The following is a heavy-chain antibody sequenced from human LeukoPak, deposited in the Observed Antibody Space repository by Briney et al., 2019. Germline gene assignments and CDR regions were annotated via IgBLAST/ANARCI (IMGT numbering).Heavy chain of an antibody. V-gene: IGHV3-33*01. J-gene: IGHJ6*02. D-gene: IGHD3-22*01. CDR3: ARLNYYDSSGYYKSYYYYGMDV. CDR1: GFTFSSYG. Sequence: GRSLRLSCAASGFTFSSYGMHCVRQAPGKGLEWVAVIWYEGSNKYYADSVKGRFTISRDNSKNTLYLQMNSMRAEDTAVYYGARLNYYDSSGYYKSYYYYGMDVWGQGTTVTVSS. CDR2: IWYEGSNK.